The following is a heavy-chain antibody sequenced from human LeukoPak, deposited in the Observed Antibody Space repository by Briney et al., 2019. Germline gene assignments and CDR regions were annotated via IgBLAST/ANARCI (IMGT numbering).Heavy chain of an antibody. D-gene: IGHD6-13*01. V-gene: IGHV3-21*01. Sequence: GGSLRFACAASGFTFSDYDMNWVRQAPGKGLEWVSSITTSSSYIYYADSVKGRFTISRDNAKNSLYLQMNSLRAEDTALYYCARLIGLTIAAAATDYWGQGTLVTVSS. CDR3: ARLIGLTIAAAATDY. J-gene: IGHJ4*02. CDR1: GFTFSDYD. CDR2: ITTSSSYI.